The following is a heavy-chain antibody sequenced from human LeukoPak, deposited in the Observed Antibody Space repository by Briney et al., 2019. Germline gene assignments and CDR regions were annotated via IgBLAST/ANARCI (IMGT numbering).Heavy chain of an antibody. V-gene: IGHV4-61*02. CDR3: ARKASSSSPVGGY. CDR1: GGSISSGSYY. J-gene: IGHJ4*02. D-gene: IGHD6-13*01. CDR2: IYTSGST. Sequence: PSQTLSLTCTVSGGSISSGSYYWSWIRQPAGKGLEWIGRIYTSGSTNYNPSLKSRVTISVDTSKNQFPLKLSSVTAADTAVYYCARKASSSSPVGGYWGQGTLVTVSS.